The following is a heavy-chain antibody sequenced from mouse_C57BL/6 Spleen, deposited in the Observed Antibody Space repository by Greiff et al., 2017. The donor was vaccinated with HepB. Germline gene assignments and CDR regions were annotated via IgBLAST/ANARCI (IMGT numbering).Heavy chain of an antibody. CDR3: ATGGYYGDYGRAMDY. CDR2: IHPNSGST. CDR1: GYTFTSYW. V-gene: IGHV1-64*01. J-gene: IGHJ4*01. D-gene: IGHD2-13*01. Sequence: QVQLQQPGAELVKPGASVKLSCKASGYTFTSYWMHWVKQRPGQGLEWIGMIHPNSGSTNYNEKFKSKATLTVDKSSSTAYMQLSSLPSEDSAVYYCATGGYYGDYGRAMDYWGQGTSVTVSS.